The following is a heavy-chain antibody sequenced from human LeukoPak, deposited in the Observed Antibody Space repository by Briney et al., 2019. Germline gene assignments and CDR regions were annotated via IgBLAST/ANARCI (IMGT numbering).Heavy chain of an antibody. CDR3: AGDRPDAFDI. V-gene: IGHV3-53*01. Sequence: GGSLRLSCAASGFTVSRNYMSWVRQAPGKGLEWVSVIYRGGSTYYAGSVKGRFTISRDNSKNTLYLQMNSLRVEDTAVYYCAGDRPDAFDIWGQGTMVTVSS. CDR2: IYRGGST. J-gene: IGHJ3*02. CDR1: GFTVSRNY.